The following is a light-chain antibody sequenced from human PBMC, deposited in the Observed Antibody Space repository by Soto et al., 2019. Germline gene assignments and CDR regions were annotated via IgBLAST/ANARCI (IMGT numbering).Light chain of an antibody. CDR2: AAS. V-gene: IGKV1-27*01. CDR1: QGISNF. J-gene: IGKJ4*01. Sequence: DIQMTQCPSSLSASVGDRVTITCRASQGISNFLAWYQQKPGKVPKLLIYAASTLQSGVPSRFSGSGSGTDFTLTISSLQPEDVATYYCQKYFSAPSLTFGGGTKVEIK. CDR3: QKYFSAPSLT.